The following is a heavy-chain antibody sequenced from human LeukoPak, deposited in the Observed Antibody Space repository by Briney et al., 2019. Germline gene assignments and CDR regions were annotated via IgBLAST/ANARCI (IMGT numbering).Heavy chain of an antibody. CDR2: INWSGGST. D-gene: IGHD6-13*01. V-gene: IGHV3-20*04. Sequence: GGSLRLSCAASGFTFDDYGMSWVRQAPGKGLEWVSGINWSGGSTGYADSVKGRFTISRDNAKNSLYLQMNSLRVEDTALYYCAREASSSWYYWFDPWGQGTLVTVSS. CDR3: AREASSSWYYWFDP. CDR1: GFTFDDYG. J-gene: IGHJ5*02.